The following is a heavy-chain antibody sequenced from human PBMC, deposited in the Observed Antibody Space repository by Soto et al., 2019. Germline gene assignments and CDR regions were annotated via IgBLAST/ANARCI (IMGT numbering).Heavy chain of an antibody. J-gene: IGHJ4*02. V-gene: IGHV3-23*01. CDR2: ISGSGGST. CDR1: GFTFSSYA. Sequence: LRLSCAASGFTFSSYAMSWVRQAPGKGLEWVSAISGSGGSTYYADSVKGRFTISRDNSKNTLYLQMNSLRAEDTAVYYCAKDLGGSPSFDYWGQGTLVTVSS. D-gene: IGHD3-16*01. CDR3: AKDLGGSPSFDY.